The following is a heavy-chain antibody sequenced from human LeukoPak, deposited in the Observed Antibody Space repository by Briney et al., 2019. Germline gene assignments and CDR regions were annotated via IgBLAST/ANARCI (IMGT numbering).Heavy chain of an antibody. CDR3: ARGSARWFDP. CDR1: GFTFSDSY. V-gene: IGHV3-11*05. Sequence: GGSLRLSCAASGFTFSDSYMSWIRQAAGKGLEWVSYISSTSRHTNYADSVKGRFTISRDSAKKSLYLQMNSLRAEDTAVYYCARGSARWFDPWGQGTLVTVSS. CDR2: ISSTSRHT. J-gene: IGHJ5*02.